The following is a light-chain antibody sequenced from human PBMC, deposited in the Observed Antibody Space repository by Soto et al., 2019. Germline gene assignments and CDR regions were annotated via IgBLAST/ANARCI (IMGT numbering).Light chain of an antibody. CDR2: EVS. CDR3: SSYAGSNNFV. Sequence: QSVLTQPPSASGSPGQSVTISCTGTSSDVGGYNYVSWYQQHPGKAPKLMIYEVSERPLGVPDRFSGSKSSNTASLPVSGLQAEDEADYDCSSYAGSNNFVFGTGTKVNV. J-gene: IGLJ1*01. CDR1: SSDVGGYNY. V-gene: IGLV2-8*01.